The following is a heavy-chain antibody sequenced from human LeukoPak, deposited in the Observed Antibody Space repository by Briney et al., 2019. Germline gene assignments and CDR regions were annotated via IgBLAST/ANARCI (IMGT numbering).Heavy chain of an antibody. J-gene: IGHJ5*02. CDR3: ARDQGGVVVPAAITLNWFDP. D-gene: IGHD2-2*01. CDR1: GFTFSSYS. CDR2: ISSSSSYI. Sequence: KPGGSLRLSCAASGFTFSSYSMNWVRQAPGKGLEWVSSISSSSSYIYYADSVKGRFTISRDNANNSLYLQMNSLRAEDTAVYYCARDQGGVVVPAAITLNWFDPWGQGTLVTVSS. V-gene: IGHV3-21*01.